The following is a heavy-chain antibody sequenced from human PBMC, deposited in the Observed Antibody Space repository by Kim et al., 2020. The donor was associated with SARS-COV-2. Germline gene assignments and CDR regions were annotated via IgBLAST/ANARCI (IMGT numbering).Heavy chain of an antibody. Sequence: SETLSLTCTVSGGSVSSGSYYWSWIRQPPGKGLEWIGYIYYSGSTNYNPSLKSRVTISVDTSKNQFSLKLSSVTAADTAVYYCARERAGDDYSNHYYYY. CDR1: GGSVSSGSYY. D-gene: IGHD4-4*01. V-gene: IGHV4-61*01. J-gene: IGHJ6*03. CDR2: IYYSGST. CDR3: ARERAGDDYSNHYYYY.